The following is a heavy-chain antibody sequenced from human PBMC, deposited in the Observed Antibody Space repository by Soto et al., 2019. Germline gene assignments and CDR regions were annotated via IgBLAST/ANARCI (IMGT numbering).Heavy chain of an antibody. V-gene: IGHV4-39*01. CDR2: IYSTGNT. Sequence: QLQLQESGPGLVKPSETLSLSCTVSGGSITSSSYWGWIRQPPGKGLEWIGSIYSTGNTYYNPSPKGRVTISADTSKNQFSLNLSSVTAADTAVYYCRSSSRYSTDVWGQGTTVYVSS. CDR3: RSSSRYSTDV. CDR1: GGSITSSSY. J-gene: IGHJ6*02. D-gene: IGHD6-13*01.